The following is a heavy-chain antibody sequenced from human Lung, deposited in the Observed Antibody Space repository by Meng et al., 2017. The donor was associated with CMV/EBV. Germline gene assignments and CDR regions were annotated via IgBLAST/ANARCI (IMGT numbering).Heavy chain of an antibody. J-gene: IGHJ4*02. CDR1: GYKFTTYH. CDR3: ARRPGYDHNDY. V-gene: IGHV1-18*04. D-gene: IGHD2-15*01. Sequence: SVKVSCKASGYKFTTYHLSWVRQAPGQGLEWMGWVSAYNGDTNYVQKFQGRVTMTADTSTSTAYMELRNLTSDDTAVYYCARRPGYDHNDYWGQGTLVTVSS. CDR2: VSAYNGDT.